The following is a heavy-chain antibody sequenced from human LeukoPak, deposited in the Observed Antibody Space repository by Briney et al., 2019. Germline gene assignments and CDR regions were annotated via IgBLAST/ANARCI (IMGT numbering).Heavy chain of an antibody. J-gene: IGHJ4*02. Sequence: SETLSLTCTVSGGSISSYYWSWIRQPPRKGLAWIGYIYYSGSTNYNPSLKSRVTISVDTSKNQFSLKLSSVTAADTAVYYCARMPRYSYGTLDYWGQGTLVTVSS. D-gene: IGHD5-18*01. CDR3: ARMPRYSYGTLDY. CDR2: IYYSGST. CDR1: GGSISSYY. V-gene: IGHV4-59*01.